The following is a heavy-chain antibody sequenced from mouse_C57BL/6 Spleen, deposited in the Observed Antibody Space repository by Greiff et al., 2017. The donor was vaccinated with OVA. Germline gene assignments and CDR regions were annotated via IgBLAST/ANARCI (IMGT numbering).Heavy chain of an antibody. CDR2: IHPNSGST. Sequence: QVQLQQPGAELVKPGASVKLSCKASGYTFTSYWMHWVKQRPGQGLEWIGMIHPNSGSTNYNEKFKSKATLTVDKSSSTAYMQLSSLTSEDSAVYYCARPFGLRAVWYFDVWGTGTTVTVSS. V-gene: IGHV1-64*01. CDR1: GYTFTSYW. CDR3: ARPFGLRAVWYFDV. J-gene: IGHJ1*03. D-gene: IGHD2-4*01.